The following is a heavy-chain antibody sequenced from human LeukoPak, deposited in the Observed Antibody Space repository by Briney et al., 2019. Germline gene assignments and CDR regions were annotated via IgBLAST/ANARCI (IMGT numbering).Heavy chain of an antibody. Sequence: SETLSLTCAVYGWSFNDYYWNWIRQPPGKGLEWIGEINARGDTNYNPSLKSRVNISVDTSKKQFSLRLTSMIAADTALYYCARGQVPAARGYNWFDPWGQGTQVPVSS. V-gene: IGHV4-34*01. D-gene: IGHD2-2*01. CDR3: ARGQVPAARGYNWFDP. CDR2: INARGDT. CDR1: GWSFNDYY. J-gene: IGHJ5*02.